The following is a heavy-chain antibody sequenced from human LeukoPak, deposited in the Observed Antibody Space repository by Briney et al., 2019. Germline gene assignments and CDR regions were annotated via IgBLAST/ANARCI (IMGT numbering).Heavy chain of an antibody. D-gene: IGHD1-1*01. CDR2: ISGSGGST. CDR1: GFTFSSYA. CDR3: AKDGTTTITFDY. J-gene: IGHJ4*02. V-gene: IGHV3-23*01. Sequence: GGSLRLSCAASGFTFSSYAMSWVRQAPGKGLGYVSVISGSGGSTHYRDSVKGRFTISRYNSKNTLYLQMNSLRVEDTAVYYCAKDGTTTITFDYWGQGTLVTVSS.